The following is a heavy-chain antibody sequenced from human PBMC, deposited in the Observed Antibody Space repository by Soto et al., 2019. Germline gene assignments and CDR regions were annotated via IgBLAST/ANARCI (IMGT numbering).Heavy chain of an antibody. Sequence: SVKVSCKASGYTFTSYDINWVRQATGQGLEWMGWMNPNSGNTGYAQKFQGRVTMTRNTSISTAYMELSSLRSEDTAVYYCARALSGSYYPTAYWGQGTLVTVSS. J-gene: IGHJ4*02. D-gene: IGHD3-10*01. CDR1: GYTFTSYD. V-gene: IGHV1-8*01. CDR2: MNPNSGNT. CDR3: ARALSGSYYPTAY.